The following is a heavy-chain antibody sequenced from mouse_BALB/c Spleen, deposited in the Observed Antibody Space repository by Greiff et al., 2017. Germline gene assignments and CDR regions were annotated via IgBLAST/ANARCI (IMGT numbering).Heavy chain of an antibody. CDR3: ARSLYDYAWFAY. V-gene: IGHV14-3*02. CDR2: IDPANGNT. CDR1: GFNIKDTY. D-gene: IGHD2-4*01. Sequence: EVQLQQSGAELVKPGASVKLSCTASGFNIKDTYMHWVKQRPEQGLEWIGRIDPANGNTKYDPKFQGKATITADTSSNTAYLQLSSLTSEDTAVYYCARSLYDYAWFAYWGQGTLVTVSA. J-gene: IGHJ3*01.